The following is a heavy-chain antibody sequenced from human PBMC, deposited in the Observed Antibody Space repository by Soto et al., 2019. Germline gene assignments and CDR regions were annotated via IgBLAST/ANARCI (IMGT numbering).Heavy chain of an antibody. D-gene: IGHD6-19*01. V-gene: IGHV3-53*01. J-gene: IGHJ4*02. CDR1: GFSVSSNY. Sequence: EVQLVESGGGLIQPGGSLRLACAAAGFSVSSNYMSWVRQAPGKGLEWVSIIYSSGSAYYADSVEGRFTISRDNSKNTVYLQMTGLRADDTAVYFCVIDRSGWAYYFDYWGQGTLLTVSS. CDR3: VIDRSGWAYYFDY. CDR2: IYSSGSA.